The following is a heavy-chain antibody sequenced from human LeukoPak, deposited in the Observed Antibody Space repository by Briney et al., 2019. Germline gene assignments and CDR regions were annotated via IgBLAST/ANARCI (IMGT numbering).Heavy chain of an antibody. CDR2: ISSSSSYI. V-gene: IGHV3-21*01. Sequence: GALRLSCGASGFTFSSYSMNWVRQAPGKGLEWVSSISSSSSYIYYADSVKGRFTISRDNAKNSLYLQMNSLRAEDTAVNYCARGGEYYDSSGYYYPEGRYFDYWGQGTLVTVSS. D-gene: IGHD3-22*01. CDR3: ARGGEYYDSSGYYYPEGRYFDY. CDR1: GFTFSSYS. J-gene: IGHJ4*02.